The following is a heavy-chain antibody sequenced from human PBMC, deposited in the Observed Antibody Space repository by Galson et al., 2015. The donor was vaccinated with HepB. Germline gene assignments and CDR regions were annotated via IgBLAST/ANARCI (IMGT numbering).Heavy chain of an antibody. CDR3: ARGFRDGHNLGRENWFDP. Sequence: CAISGDSVSSNSAAWNWIRQSPSGGLEWLGRTYYRSKWYNDYAVSVKSRITINPDTSKNQFSLQLNSVTPEDTAVYYCARGFRDGHNLGRENWFDPWGQGTLVTVSS. J-gene: IGHJ5*02. D-gene: IGHD5-24*01. V-gene: IGHV6-1*01. CDR2: TYYRSKWYN. CDR1: GDSVSSNSAA.